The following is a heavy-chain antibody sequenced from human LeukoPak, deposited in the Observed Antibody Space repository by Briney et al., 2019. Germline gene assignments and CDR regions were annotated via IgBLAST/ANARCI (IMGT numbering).Heavy chain of an antibody. V-gene: IGHV3-74*01. CDR1: GFTFNSYW. J-gene: IGHJ4*02. Sequence: GGSLRLSCVGSGFTFNSYWMLWVRQAPGKGLVWVSRINTDGTTTSYADSVKGRFTFSRDNAKNTLYLQMNSLRAEDTAVYYCTRYLSGGFDSWGQGTLVTVSS. D-gene: IGHD2-15*01. CDR3: TRYLSGGFDS. CDR2: INTDGTTT.